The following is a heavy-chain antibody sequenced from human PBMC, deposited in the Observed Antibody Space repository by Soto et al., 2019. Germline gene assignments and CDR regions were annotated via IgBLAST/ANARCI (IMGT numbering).Heavy chain of an antibody. V-gene: IGHV3-23*01. CDR1: GFSLNNFA. Sequence: EVQLLESGGDLVQPGGSLRLSCAASGFSLNNFAMTWVRQAPGKGLEWVSGITSSGDKTYYADSVKGRFIISRDNSKNTLYLQMNILRVEDTALYYCARDCGSTSCSVWHYWGQGTLVTVSS. J-gene: IGHJ4*02. D-gene: IGHD2-2*01. CDR3: ARDCGSTSCSVWHY. CDR2: ITSSGDKT.